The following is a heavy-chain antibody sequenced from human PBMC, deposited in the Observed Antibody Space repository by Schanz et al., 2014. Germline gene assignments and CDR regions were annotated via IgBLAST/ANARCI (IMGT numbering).Heavy chain of an antibody. CDR1: GFTFGTRT. J-gene: IGHJ4*02. Sequence: EVQVLESGGGLVQPGGSLRLSCVGSGFTFGTRTMGWVRQAPGQGLEWVSTVTSAYTTYYADSVKGRFTISRDNSKNTLYLQMNSLRAEYTAVYYCAKGNTEARLSDFGGQGTLVTVSS. CDR2: VTSAYTT. D-gene: IGHD6-6*01. CDR3: AKGNTEARLSDF. V-gene: IGHV3-23*01.